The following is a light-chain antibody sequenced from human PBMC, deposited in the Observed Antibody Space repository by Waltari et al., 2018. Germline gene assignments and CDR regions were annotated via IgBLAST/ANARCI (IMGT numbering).Light chain of an antibody. CDR2: DAT. CDR3: QHYRSLPVT. Sequence: EIVLTQSPGTLSLSPGESATLSCRASESVRRALARYQQRPGQAPRLLIYDATARATGIPDRFSGSGSGTDFSLTISRLEPEDFALYYCQHYRSLPVTFGQGTKVEIK. J-gene: IGKJ1*01. CDR1: ESVRRA. V-gene: IGKV3-20*01.